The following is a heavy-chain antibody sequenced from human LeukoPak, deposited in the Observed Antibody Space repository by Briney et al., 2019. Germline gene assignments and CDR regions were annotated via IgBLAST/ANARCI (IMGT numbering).Heavy chain of an antibody. CDR3: AKGGQGVVPAAIAY. V-gene: IGHV3-23*01. CDR1: GFTFSSYA. CDR2: ISGSGGST. J-gene: IGHJ4*02. Sequence: GGSLRLSCAASGFTFSSYAMSWVRQAPGKGLEWVSAISGSGGSTYYADSVKGRFTISRDNSKNTLYLQMNSLRAEDPAVYYCAKGGQGVVPAAIAYWGQGTLVTVSS. D-gene: IGHD2-2*01.